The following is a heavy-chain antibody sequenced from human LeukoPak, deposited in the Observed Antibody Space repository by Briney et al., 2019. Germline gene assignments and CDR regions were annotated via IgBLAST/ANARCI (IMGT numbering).Heavy chain of an antibody. Sequence: ASVKVSCKASGYTFTSYDINWVRQATGQGLEWMGWMNPNSGNTGYAQKFQGRVTITRNTSISTAYMELSSLRSEDTAVYYCARDLVATAHDYGMDVWGQGTTVTVSS. CDR1: GYTFTSYD. CDR3: ARDLVATAHDYGMDV. D-gene: IGHD5-12*01. V-gene: IGHV1-8*03. J-gene: IGHJ6*02. CDR2: MNPNSGNT.